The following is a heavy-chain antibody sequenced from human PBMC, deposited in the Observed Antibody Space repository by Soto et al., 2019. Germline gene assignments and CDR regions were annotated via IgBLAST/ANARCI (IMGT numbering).Heavy chain of an antibody. V-gene: IGHV1-46*03. J-gene: IGHJ6*03. CDR3: ARDSRYYGSGSYPYYYYMDV. D-gene: IGHD3-10*01. CDR1: GYTFTSYY. CDR2: INPSGGST. Sequence: GASVKVSCKASGYTFTSYYMHWVRQAPGQGLEWMGIINPSGGSTSYAQKFQGRVTMTRDTSTSTVYMELSSLRSEDTAVYYCARDSRYYGSGSYPYYYYMDVWGKGTTVTVS.